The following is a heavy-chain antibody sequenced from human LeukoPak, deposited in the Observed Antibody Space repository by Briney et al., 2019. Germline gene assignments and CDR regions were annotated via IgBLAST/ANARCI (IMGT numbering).Heavy chain of an antibody. CDR1: GFTFSSYW. D-gene: IGHD4-17*01. J-gene: IGHJ4*02. V-gene: IGHV3-7*05. CDR2: VKQDGRAT. Sequence: GGSLRLSCAGSGFTFSSYWMTWVRQAPGKGLEWVANVKQDGRATYYGDSVKGRFTISRDNAKNSLCLQMNSLRAEDTALYYCARGGLMTTATTYWGQGTLVTVSS. CDR3: ARGGLMTTATTY.